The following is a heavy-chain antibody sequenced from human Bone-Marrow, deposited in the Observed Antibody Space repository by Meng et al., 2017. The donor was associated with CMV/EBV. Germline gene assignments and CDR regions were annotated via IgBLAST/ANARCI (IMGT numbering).Heavy chain of an antibody. Sequence: GSLRLSCTVSGGSISSSSYYWGGIRQPPGKGLEWIGSIYYSGSTYYNPSLKSRVTISVDTSKNQFSLKLSSVTAADTAVYYCARDLHFLSARPLYFDYWGQGTRVTVSS. CDR1: GGSISSSSYY. CDR2: IYYSGST. CDR3: ARDLHFLSARPLYFDY. V-gene: IGHV4-39*07. D-gene: IGHD6-6*01. J-gene: IGHJ4*02.